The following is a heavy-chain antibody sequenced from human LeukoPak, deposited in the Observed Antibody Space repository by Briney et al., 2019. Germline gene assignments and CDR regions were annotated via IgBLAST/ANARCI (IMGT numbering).Heavy chain of an antibody. CDR1: GGSISSYY. Sequence: SETLSLTCTVSGGSISSYYWSWIRQPPGKGLEWIGYIYYSGSTNYNPSLKSRVTISVDTSKNQFSLKLSSVTAADTAVYYCARDAPPQWLLLERGSRDDAFDIWGQGTMVTVSS. CDR2: IYYSGST. J-gene: IGHJ3*02. D-gene: IGHD3-22*01. V-gene: IGHV4-59*01. CDR3: ARDAPPQWLLLERGSRDDAFDI.